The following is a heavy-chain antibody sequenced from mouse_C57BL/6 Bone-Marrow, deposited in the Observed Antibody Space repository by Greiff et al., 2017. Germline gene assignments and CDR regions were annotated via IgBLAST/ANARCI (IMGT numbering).Heavy chain of an antibody. V-gene: IGHV1-15*01. J-gene: IGHJ4*01. Sequence: QVQLQQSGAELVRPGASVTLSCKASGYTFTDYELHWVKQTPVHGLEWIGALDPETGGTAYNQKFKGKAILTAHKSYSTAYMELRSLTSDDSAVYYCTRGGYYGSSSYYAMDYWGQGTSVTVSS. CDR3: TRGGYYGSSSYYAMDY. D-gene: IGHD1-1*01. CDR1: GYTFTDYE. CDR2: LDPETGGT.